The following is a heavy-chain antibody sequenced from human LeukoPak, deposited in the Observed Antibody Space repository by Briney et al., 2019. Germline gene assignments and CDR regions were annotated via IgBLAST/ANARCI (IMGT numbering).Heavy chain of an antibody. J-gene: IGHJ4*02. Sequence: MSSETLSLTCTVSGGSISSYYWSWIRQPPGKGLEWIGYIYYSGTTKYSASLKSRVTISADTSKDQFSLKLSSVTAADTAVYYCAKGGYDFSNPFDSWGQGTLVTVSS. CDR2: IYYSGTT. CDR3: AKGGYDFSNPFDS. CDR1: GGSISSYY. V-gene: IGHV4-59*08. D-gene: IGHD4-11*01.